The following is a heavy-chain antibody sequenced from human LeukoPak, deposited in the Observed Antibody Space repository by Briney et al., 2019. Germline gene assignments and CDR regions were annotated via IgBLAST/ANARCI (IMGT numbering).Heavy chain of an antibody. CDR2: ISANNGNT. J-gene: IGHJ4*02. V-gene: IGHV1-18*01. Sequence: GASVKVSCKASGYTFTSYGISWVRQAPGQGLEWMGWISANNGNTNYAQKLQGRVTMTTDTSTSTAYMELRSLRSDDTAVYYCARSVKNTSPIANFDYWGQGTLVTVSS. D-gene: IGHD2-2*01. CDR1: GYTFTSYG. CDR3: ARSVKNTSPIANFDY.